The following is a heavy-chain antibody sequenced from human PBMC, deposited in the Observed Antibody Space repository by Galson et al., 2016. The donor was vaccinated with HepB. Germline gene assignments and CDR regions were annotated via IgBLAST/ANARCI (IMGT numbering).Heavy chain of an antibody. V-gene: IGHV4-59*01. J-gene: IGHJ2*01. D-gene: IGHD6-13*01. Sequence: TLSLTCTVSGDSISTYYWNWIRQSPGKGLEWIGYIYYIGSTNYNPSLRSRFTMSLDRSKNQFSLKLNPVTPADTAVYYCARGPRHTHSSSWAYYFDLWGRGSLVTVSS. CDR1: GDSISTYY. CDR3: ARGPRHTHSSSWAYYFDL. CDR2: IYYIGST.